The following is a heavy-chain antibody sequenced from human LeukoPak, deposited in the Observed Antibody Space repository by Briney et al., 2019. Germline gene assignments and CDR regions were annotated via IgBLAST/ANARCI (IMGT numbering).Heavy chain of an antibody. J-gene: IGHJ5*02. CDR3: AKDDIVVVPAAIRRAWFDP. D-gene: IGHD2-2*01. CDR1: GFTFSGYA. V-gene: IGHV3-23*01. Sequence: PGGSLRLSCAASGFTFSGYAMSWVRQAPGKGLEWVSAISGSGGSTYYADSVKGRFTISRENSTNTLYLQMNSLRAEDTAVYYCAKDDIVVVPAAIRRAWFDPWGQGTLVTVSS. CDR2: ISGSGGST.